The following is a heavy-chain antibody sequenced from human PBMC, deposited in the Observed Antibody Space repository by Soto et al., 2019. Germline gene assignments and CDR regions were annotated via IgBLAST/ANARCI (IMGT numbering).Heavy chain of an antibody. CDR1: GGSISSGDYY. D-gene: IGHD3-10*01. Sequence: SSETLSLTCTVSGGSISSGDYYWSWIRQPPGKGLEWVGYIYYTGSTYYNPSLKSRVIISLDTSENQFSLKLTSVTAADTAVYYCARGFEQFGELFDYWGQGTLVTVSS. CDR3: ARGFEQFGELFDY. CDR2: IYYTGST. J-gene: IGHJ4*02. V-gene: IGHV4-30-4*01.